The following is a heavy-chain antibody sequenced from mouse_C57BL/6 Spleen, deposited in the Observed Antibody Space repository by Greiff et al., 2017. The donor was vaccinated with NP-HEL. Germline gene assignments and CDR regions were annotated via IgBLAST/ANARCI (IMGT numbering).Heavy chain of an antibody. D-gene: IGHD2-3*01. CDR2: IDPETGGT. CDR3: TREGYYVRYYFDY. J-gene: IGHJ2*01. CDR1: GYTFTDYE. V-gene: IGHV1-15*01. Sequence: QVQLKESGAELVRPGASVTLSCKASGYTFTDYEMHWVKQTPVHGLEWIGAIDPETGGTAYNQKFKGKAILTADKSSSTAYMELRSLTSEDSAVYYCTREGYYVRYYFDYWGQGTTLTVSS.